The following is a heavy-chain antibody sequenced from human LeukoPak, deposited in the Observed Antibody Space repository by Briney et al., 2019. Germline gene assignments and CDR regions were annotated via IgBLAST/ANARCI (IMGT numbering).Heavy chain of an antibody. Sequence: PSQTLSLTCAVSGGSISSGGYSWSWIRQPPGKGPEWVGYIYLSGSTYYNPSLKSRVTMSVDRSKNQFSLKLGSVTAADTAVYYCTSFYSGYDFLDYGGQETLVTVSS. CDR3: TSFYSGYDFLDY. J-gene: IGHJ4*02. CDR1: GGSISSGGYS. D-gene: IGHD5-12*01. V-gene: IGHV4-30-2*01. CDR2: IYLSGST.